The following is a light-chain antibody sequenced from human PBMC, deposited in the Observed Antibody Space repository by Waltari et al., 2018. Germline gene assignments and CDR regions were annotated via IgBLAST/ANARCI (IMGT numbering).Light chain of an antibody. CDR2: KAS. V-gene: IGKV1-5*03. Sequence: DIQMTQSPSTLSASVGDTVTITCRASQNIRDWLAWLQQKPVKAPTLLIYKASNSESGVPSRFSGSGSGTEFTLTINSLQPDDFATYYCQQYDSYSPITFGQGTRLEIK. J-gene: IGKJ5*01. CDR3: QQYDSYSPIT. CDR1: QNIRDW.